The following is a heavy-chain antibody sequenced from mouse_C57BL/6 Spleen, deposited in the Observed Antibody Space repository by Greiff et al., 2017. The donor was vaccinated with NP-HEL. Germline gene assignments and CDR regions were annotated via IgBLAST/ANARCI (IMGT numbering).Heavy chain of an antibody. CDR3: TTGYYGSYAMDY. Sequence: EVQLQQSGAELVRPGASVKLSCTASGFNIKDDYMHWVKQRPEQGLEWIGWIDPENGDTEYASKFQGKATITADTSSNTAYLQLSSLTSEDTAVYYCTTGYYGSYAMDYWGQGTSVTVSS. CDR2: IDPENGDT. D-gene: IGHD1-1*01. J-gene: IGHJ4*01. V-gene: IGHV14-4*01. CDR1: GFNIKDDY.